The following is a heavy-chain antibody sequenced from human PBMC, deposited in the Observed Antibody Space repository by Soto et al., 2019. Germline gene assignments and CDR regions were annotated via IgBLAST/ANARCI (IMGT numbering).Heavy chain of an antibody. CDR2: IYYSGNT. V-gene: IGHV4-39*01. CDR1: GGSISSSGFY. D-gene: IGHD2-15*01. Sequence: QLQLQESGPGLVKPSETLSLTCTVSGGSISSSGFYWAWIRQPPGKGLEWIGTIYYSGNTYYTPSLKSRVTMSVETSENQFSLDLISVTAADTAVYYCARLRAGAAWAFDYWGQGTLVTVSS. CDR3: ARLRAGAAWAFDY. J-gene: IGHJ4*02.